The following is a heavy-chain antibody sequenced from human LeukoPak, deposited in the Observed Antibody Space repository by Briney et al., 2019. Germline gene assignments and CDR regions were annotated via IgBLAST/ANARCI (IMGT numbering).Heavy chain of an antibody. D-gene: IGHD6-13*01. CDR3: ARASAAGTYLIGWFDP. CDR1: GFTFSSFW. CDR2: IKQDGSEK. J-gene: IGHJ5*02. V-gene: IGHV3-7*01. Sequence: GSLRLSCAASGFTFSSFWMSWVRQAPGKGLGWVANIKQDGSEKYYVDSVKGRLTNARDNAKNSLYLQMNSLRAEETVLYYCARASAAGTYLIGWFDPWGEGTRVPVSS.